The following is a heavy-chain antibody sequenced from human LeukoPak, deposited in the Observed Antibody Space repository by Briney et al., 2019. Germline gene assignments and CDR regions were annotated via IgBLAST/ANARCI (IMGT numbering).Heavy chain of an antibody. V-gene: IGHV4-59*01. CDR3: ARGSPWNEWLRPEDAFDI. Sequence: SETLSLTCTVSGGSISSYYWSWIRQPPGKGLEWIGYIYYSGSTNYNPSLKSRVTISVDTSKNQFSLKLSSVTAADTAVYYCARGSPWNEWLRPEDAFDIWGQGTMVTVSS. D-gene: IGHD5-12*01. CDR2: IYYSGST. J-gene: IGHJ3*02. CDR1: GGSISSYY.